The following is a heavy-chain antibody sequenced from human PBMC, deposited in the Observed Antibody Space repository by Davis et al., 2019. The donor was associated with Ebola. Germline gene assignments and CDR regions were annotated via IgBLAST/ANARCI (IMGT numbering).Heavy chain of an antibody. Sequence: MPSETLSLTCAVYGGSFSGYYWSWIRQPPGKGLEWIGEINHSGSTNYNPSLKSRVTISVDTSKNQFSLKLSSVTAADTAVYYCARDTGQWLVLGSLQHWGQGTLVTVSS. V-gene: IGHV4-34*01. D-gene: IGHD6-19*01. CDR1: GGSFSGYY. CDR3: ARDTGQWLVLGSLQH. CDR2: INHSGST. J-gene: IGHJ1*01.